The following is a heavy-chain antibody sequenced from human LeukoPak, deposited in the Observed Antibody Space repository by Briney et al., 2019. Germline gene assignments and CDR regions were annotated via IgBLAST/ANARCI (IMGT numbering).Heavy chain of an antibody. CDR1: GYTFTSYY. CDR2: INPSGGST. J-gene: IGHJ4*02. CDR3: ARDALRLGELSLSFDY. V-gene: IGHV1-46*01. Sequence: ASVKVSCKASGYTFTSYYMHWVRLAPGQGFEWMGTINPSGGSTRYAQKFQGRVTMTRDMSTSTVYMELSSLRSEDTAVYYCARDALRLGELSLSFDYWGQGTLVTVSS. D-gene: IGHD3-16*02.